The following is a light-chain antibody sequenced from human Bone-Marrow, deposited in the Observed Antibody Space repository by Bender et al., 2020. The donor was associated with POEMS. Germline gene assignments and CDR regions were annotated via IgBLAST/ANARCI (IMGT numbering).Light chain of an antibody. CDR1: SSDVGGYDF. CDR3: QSYDNSLGGWV. Sequence: QSALTQPPSASGSPGQSVTISCTGSSSDVGGYDFVSWYQQHPDKAPKLIIYEVTKRPSGVPDRFSGSKSGNTASLTVSGLQAEDEADYYCQSYDNSLGGWVFGGGTKLTVL. J-gene: IGLJ3*02. CDR2: EVT. V-gene: IGLV2-8*01.